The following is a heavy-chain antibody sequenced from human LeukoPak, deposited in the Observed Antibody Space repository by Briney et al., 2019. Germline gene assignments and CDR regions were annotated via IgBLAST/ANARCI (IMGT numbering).Heavy chain of an antibody. V-gene: IGHV4-59*01. CDR2: IYYSGST. J-gene: IGHJ4*02. Sequence: SETLSLTCTVSGGSISSYYWSWIRQPPGKGLEWIGYIYYSGSTNYNPSLKSRVTISVDTSKNQFSLKLSSVTAADTAVYYYAREDSGSYGVWGQGTLVTVSS. D-gene: IGHD1-26*01. CDR3: AREDSGSYGV. CDR1: GGSISSYY.